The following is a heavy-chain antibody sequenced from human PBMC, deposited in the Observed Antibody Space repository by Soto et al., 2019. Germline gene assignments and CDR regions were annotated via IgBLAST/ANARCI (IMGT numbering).Heavy chain of an antibody. CDR2: IHYNGNT. D-gene: IGHD3-3*02. V-gene: IGHV4-59*01. J-gene: IGHJ4*02. CDR1: GDSISSYS. Sequence: PSETLSLSFTVSGDSISSYSWSWIRQPPGKGLEWIGNIHYNGNTKYSPSLKSRVTISVDTSKNHFSLKLISVTTADTAVYFFAREGNLGRCIQPLDSWGQGTLVTVSS. CDR3: AREGNLGRCIQPLDS.